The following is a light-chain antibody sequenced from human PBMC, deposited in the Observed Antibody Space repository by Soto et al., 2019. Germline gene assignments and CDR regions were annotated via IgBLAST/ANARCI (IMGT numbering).Light chain of an antibody. Sequence: EILLTQSPGTLSLSPGERATRSWRASQSFSSNDLAWYQQKPGQAPRLLICGAYTRATGIPDRFSGSGSGTDFTLTIRRLEPEDFAVYYCQKCSSSPQIPFGSGSRLEIK. J-gene: IGKJ5*01. CDR2: GAY. CDR3: QKCSSSPQIP. CDR1: QSFSSND. V-gene: IGKV3-20*01.